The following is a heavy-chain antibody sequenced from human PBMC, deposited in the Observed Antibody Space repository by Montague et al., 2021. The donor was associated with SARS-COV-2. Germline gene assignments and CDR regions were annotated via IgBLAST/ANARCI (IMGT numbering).Heavy chain of an antibody. CDR1: GGSISSSSYY. CDR3: ARDASSSRWLRGRERYHFYPMDV. D-gene: IGHD6-13*01. J-gene: IGHJ6*02. Sequence: SETLSLTCTVSGGSISSSSYYWGWIRQPPGKGLEWIGSIYYSGSTYYNPSLKSRVTISVDTSKNQFSLSLRSVTAADTGVYYCARDASSSRWLRGRERYHFYPMDVWGQGTTVTVSS. V-gene: IGHV4-39*02. CDR2: IYYSGST.